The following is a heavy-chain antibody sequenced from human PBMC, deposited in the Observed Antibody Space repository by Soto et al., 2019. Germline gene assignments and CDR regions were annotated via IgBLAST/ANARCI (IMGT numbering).Heavy chain of an antibody. CDR2: INPNSGGT. D-gene: IGHD3-10*01. V-gene: IGHV1-2*04. Sequence: ASVKVSCKASGYTFTGYYMHWVRQAPGQGLEWMGWINPNSGGTNYAQKFQGWVTMTRDTSISTAYMELSRLRSDDTAVYYCARGVPLGRGGELSGDYYCGMDVWGQGTTVTVSS. J-gene: IGHJ6*02. CDR1: GYTFTGYY. CDR3: ARGVPLGRGGELSGDYYCGMDV.